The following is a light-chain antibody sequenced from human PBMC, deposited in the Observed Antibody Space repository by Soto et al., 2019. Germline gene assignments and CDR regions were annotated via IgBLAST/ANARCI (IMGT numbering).Light chain of an antibody. CDR3: MQSTHWPPLT. Sequence: DVVMTQSPLSLPVTLGQPASISCRSSQSLVHSDGNTYLNWFQQRPGQSPRRLIYKVSYRDSGVPDRSGGSGSGTAFTLKISRVEAEDVGLYYCMQSTHWPPLTFGGGTKVEIK. CDR1: QSLVHSDGNTY. V-gene: IGKV2-30*02. CDR2: KVS. J-gene: IGKJ4*01.